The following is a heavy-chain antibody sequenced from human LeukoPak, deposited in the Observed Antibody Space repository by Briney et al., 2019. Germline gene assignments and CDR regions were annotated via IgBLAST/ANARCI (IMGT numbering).Heavy chain of an antibody. CDR2: IYTSGST. CDR3: ARDIYYYDSSGYYYFDY. V-gene: IGHV4-4*07. D-gene: IGHD3-22*01. J-gene: IGHJ4*02. Sequence: SETLSLTCTVSGGSISSYYWSWIRQPAGKGREWIRRIYTSGSTNYNPSLKSRVTMSVGTSKNQFSLKLSSVTAADTAVYYCARDIYYYDSSGYYYFDYWGQGTLVTVSS. CDR1: GGSISSYY.